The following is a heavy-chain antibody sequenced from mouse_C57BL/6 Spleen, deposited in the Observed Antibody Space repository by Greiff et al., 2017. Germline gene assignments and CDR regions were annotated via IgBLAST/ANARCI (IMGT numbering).Heavy chain of an antibody. Sequence: VQLQQPGAELVLPGASVKLSCKASGYTFTSYWMHWVKQRPGQGLEWIGEIDPSGSYTNYNQKFKGKSTLTVDKSSSTAYMQLSSLTSEDSAVYYCAKGPGGYFDYWGQGTTLTVSS. V-gene: IGHV1-69*01. CDR1: GYTFTSYW. J-gene: IGHJ2*01. CDR3: AKGPGGYFDY. CDR2: IDPSGSYT.